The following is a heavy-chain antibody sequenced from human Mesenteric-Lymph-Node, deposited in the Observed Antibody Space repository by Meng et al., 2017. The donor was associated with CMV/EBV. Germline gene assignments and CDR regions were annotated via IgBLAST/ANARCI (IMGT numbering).Heavy chain of an antibody. Sequence: GESLKISCAASGFTFSSYGMHWVRQAPGKGLEWVAFIRYDGSNKYYADSVKGRFTISRDNSKNTLYLQMNSLRAEDTALYYCAKDVAPNYGVDVWGQGTAVTVSS. D-gene: IGHD2-15*01. CDR3: AKDVAPNYGVDV. CDR1: GFTFSSYG. CDR2: IRYDGSNK. J-gene: IGHJ6*02. V-gene: IGHV3-30*02.